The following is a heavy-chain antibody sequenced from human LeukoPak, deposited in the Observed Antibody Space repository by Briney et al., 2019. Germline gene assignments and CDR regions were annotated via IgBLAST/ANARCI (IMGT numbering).Heavy chain of an antibody. D-gene: IGHD2-8*01. J-gene: IGHJ4*02. Sequence: ASVKVSCKASGYTFTSYGISWVRQAPGQGLEWMGWISAYNGNTNYAQKLQGRVTMTTDTSTSTAYMELRSLRSDDTAVYYCARVARLVYADDYWAREPWSPSPQ. CDR2: ISAYNGNT. V-gene: IGHV1-18*01. CDR3: ARVARLVYADDY. CDR1: GYTFTSYG.